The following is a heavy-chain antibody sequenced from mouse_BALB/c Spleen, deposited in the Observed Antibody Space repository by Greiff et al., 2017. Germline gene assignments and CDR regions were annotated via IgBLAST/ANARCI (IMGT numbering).Heavy chain of an antibody. J-gene: IGHJ2*01. Sequence: QVQLQQSGAELAKPGASVKMSCKASGYTFTSYWMLWVKQRPGQGLEWIGYINPSTGYTEYNQKFKDKATLTADKSSSTAYMQLSSLTSEDSAVYYCARFYRYEVYFDYWGQGTTLTVSS. CDR3: ARFYRYEVYFDY. CDR1: GYTFTSYW. V-gene: IGHV1-7*01. CDR2: INPSTGYT. D-gene: IGHD2-14*01.